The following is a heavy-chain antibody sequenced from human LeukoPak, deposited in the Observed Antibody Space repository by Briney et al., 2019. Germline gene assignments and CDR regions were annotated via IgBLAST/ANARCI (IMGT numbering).Heavy chain of an antibody. CDR3: ARAPGVYDSSGYLNAFDI. CDR1: GYTFTSYG. J-gene: IGHJ3*02. Sequence: ASVKVSCKASGYTFTSYGISWVRQAPGQGLEWMGWISAYNGNTNYAQKFQGRVTMTRDMSTSTVYMELSSLRSEDTAVYYCARAPGVYDSSGYLNAFDIWGQGTMVTVSS. V-gene: IGHV1-18*01. CDR2: ISAYNGNT. D-gene: IGHD3-22*01.